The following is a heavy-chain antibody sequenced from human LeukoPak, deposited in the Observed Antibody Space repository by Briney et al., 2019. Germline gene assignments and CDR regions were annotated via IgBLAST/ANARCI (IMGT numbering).Heavy chain of an antibody. V-gene: IGHV1-18*01. CDR1: GYTFTSYG. CDR3: ARPDSGGYFLFDS. CDR2: ISAYNGNT. D-gene: IGHD3-22*01. J-gene: IGHJ4*02. Sequence: GASVKVSCKASGYTFTSYGISWVRQAPEQGLEWMGWISAYNGNTNYALKLQGRATVTTDTSTSTAHMELRSLRSDDTAVYYCARPDSGGYFLFDSWGQGTLVTVSS.